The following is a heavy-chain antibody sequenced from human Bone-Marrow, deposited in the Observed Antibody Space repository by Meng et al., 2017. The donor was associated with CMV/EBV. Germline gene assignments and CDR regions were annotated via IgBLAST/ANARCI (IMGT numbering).Heavy chain of an antibody. V-gene: IGHV4-59*01. CDR2: IYYSGST. CDR1: GGSISSYY. J-gene: IGHJ6*02. Sequence: SETLSLTCTVSGGSISSYYWSWIRQPPGKGLEWIGYIYYSGSTNYNPSLKSRVTISVDTSKNQFSLKLSSVTAADTAVYYCARGGSTSYHYYYGMDVWGQGTTVTVSS. D-gene: IGHD2-2*01. CDR3: ARGGSTSYHYYYGMDV.